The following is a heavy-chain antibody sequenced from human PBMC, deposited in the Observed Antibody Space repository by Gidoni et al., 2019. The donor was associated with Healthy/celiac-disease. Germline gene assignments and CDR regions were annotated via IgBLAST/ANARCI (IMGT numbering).Heavy chain of an antibody. D-gene: IGHD3-16*01. J-gene: IGHJ3*02. CDR3: AKDLFEGTSHFDI. CDR1: GFTFSSYG. CDR2: ISYDGSNK. Sequence: QVQLVESGGGVVQPGRSLRLSCAASGFTFSSYGMHWVRQAPGKGLEWVAVISYDGSNKYYADSVKGRFTISRDNSKNTLYLQMNSLRAEDTAVYYCAKDLFEGTSHFDIWGQGTMVTVSS. V-gene: IGHV3-30*18.